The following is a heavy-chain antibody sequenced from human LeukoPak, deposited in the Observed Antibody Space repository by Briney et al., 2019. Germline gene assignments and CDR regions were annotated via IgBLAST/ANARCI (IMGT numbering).Heavy chain of an antibody. CDR3: AKGPRVGIAVAGTALGAFDI. J-gene: IGHJ3*02. CDR2: ISYDGSNK. D-gene: IGHD6-19*01. V-gene: IGHV3-30-3*01. Sequence: GGSLRLSCAASGFTFSSYAMHWVRQAPGKGLEWAAVISYDGSNKYYADSVKGRFTISRDNSKNTLYLQMNSLRAEDTAVYYCAKGPRVGIAVAGTALGAFDIWGQGTMVTVSS. CDR1: GFTFSSYA.